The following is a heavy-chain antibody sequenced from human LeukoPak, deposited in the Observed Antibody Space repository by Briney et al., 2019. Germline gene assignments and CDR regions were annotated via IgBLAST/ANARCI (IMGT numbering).Heavy chain of an antibody. CDR3: ARDSSYYYDSSGYYDYYYMDV. CDR1: GGSISSSTYY. Sequence: PSETLSLTCTVSGGSISSSTYYWGWIRQIRQPPGKGLEWIGSIYYSGSTYYNPSLKSRVTISVDTSKNQFSLKLSSVTAADTAVYYCARDSSYYYDSSGYYDYYYMDVWGKGTTVTVSS. CDR2: IYYSGST. V-gene: IGHV4-39*07. J-gene: IGHJ6*03. D-gene: IGHD3-22*01.